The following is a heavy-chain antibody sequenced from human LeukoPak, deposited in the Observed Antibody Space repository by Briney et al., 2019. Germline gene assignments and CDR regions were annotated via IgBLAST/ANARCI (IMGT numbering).Heavy chain of an antibody. D-gene: IGHD1-26*01. CDR3: AKADSGDYYYGMDV. V-gene: IGHV3-30*02. J-gene: IGHJ6*02. Sequence: GGSLRLSCEASGFTFSNYDMHWVRQAPGKGLEWVAFIHSGGSTKYYADSVKGRFTISRDNAKNSLYLQMNSLRAEDTALYYCAKADSGDYYYGMDVWGQGTTVTVSS. CDR2: IHSGGSTK. CDR1: GFTFSNYD.